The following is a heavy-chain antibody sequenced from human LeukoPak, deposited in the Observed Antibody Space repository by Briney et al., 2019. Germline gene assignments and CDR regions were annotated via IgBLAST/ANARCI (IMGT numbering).Heavy chain of an antibody. J-gene: IGHJ6*03. CDR3: ASTACSSTSCYYYYYMDV. Sequence: SVKVSCKASGGTFSSYAISWVRQAPGQGLEWMGRIFPICGTANYAQKFQGRVTITADKSTSTAYMELSSLRSEDTAVYYCASTACSSTSCYYYYYMDVWGKGTTVTVSS. CDR1: GGTFSSYA. CDR2: IFPICGTA. D-gene: IGHD2-2*01. V-gene: IGHV1-69*06.